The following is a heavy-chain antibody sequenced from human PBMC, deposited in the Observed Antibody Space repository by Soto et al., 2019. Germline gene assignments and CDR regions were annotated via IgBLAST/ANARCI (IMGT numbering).Heavy chain of an antibody. CDR2: ISSSSSYI. J-gene: IGHJ6*02. CDR1: GFTFSSYA. Sequence: VQLVESGGGVVQPGRSLRLSCAASGFTFSSYAMHWVRQAPGKGLEWVSSISSSSSYIYYADSVKGRFTISRDNAKNSLYLQMNSLRAEDTAVYYCARDTPGTVAYGMDVWGQGTTVTVSS. V-gene: IGHV3-21*01. CDR3: ARDTPGTVAYGMDV. D-gene: IGHD4-17*01.